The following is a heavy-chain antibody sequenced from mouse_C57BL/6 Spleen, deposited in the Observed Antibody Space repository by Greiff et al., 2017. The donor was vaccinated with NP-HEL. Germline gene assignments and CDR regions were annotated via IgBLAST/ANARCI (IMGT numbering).Heavy chain of an antibody. Sequence: EVKVVESGGGLVQPGGSLSLSCAASGFTFTDYYMSWVRQPPGKALEWLGFIRNKANGYTTEYSASVKGRFTISRDKSQSILYLQMNALRAEDSATYYCARYYYGSSHAYYAMDYWGQGTSVTVSS. CDR1: GFTFTDYY. J-gene: IGHJ4*01. CDR3: ARYYYGSSHAYYAMDY. D-gene: IGHD1-1*01. V-gene: IGHV7-3*01. CDR2: IRNKANGYTT.